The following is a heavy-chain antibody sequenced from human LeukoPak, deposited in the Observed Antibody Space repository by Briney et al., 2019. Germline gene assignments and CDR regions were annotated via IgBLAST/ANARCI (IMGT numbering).Heavy chain of an antibody. J-gene: IGHJ4*02. CDR3: ARHITMVRRIALGY. D-gene: IGHD3-10*01. CDR2: INPNSGGT. Sequence: ASVKVSCKASGYTFTGYYMHWVRQAPGQGLEWMGWINPNSGGTNYARKFQGRVTMTRDTSISTAYMELSRLRSDDTAVYYYARHITMVRRIALGYWGQGTLVTVSS. CDR1: GYTFTGYY. V-gene: IGHV1-2*02.